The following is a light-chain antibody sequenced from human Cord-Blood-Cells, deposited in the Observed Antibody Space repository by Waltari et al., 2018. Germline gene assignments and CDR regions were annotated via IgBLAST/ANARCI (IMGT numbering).Light chain of an antibody. J-gene: IGLJ3*02. V-gene: IGLV1-44*01. CDR2: SNN. Sequence: QSVLTQQPSTSGTTGQRVAISCSGSSCHFGSTTVNWDRPLPGTAPKLLLYSNNQRPSGVPARFSGSKSGTAAAVAISGLHDGDEADYYCAGWDDCLNGWVFCGGTKLTV. CDR3: AGWDDCLNGWV. CDR1: SCHFGSTT.